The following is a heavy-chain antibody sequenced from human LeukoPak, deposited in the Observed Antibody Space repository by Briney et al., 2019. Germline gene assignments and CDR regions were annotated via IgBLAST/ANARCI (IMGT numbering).Heavy chain of an antibody. CDR2: ISGSGGST. V-gene: IGHV3-23*01. Sequence: GGSLRLSCAASGFTFSNAWMSWVRQAPGKGLEWVSAISGSGGSTYYADSVKGRFTISRDNSKNTLYLQMNSLRAEDTAVYYCAKDAGAPYYYGMDVWGQGTTVTVSS. D-gene: IGHD1-26*01. CDR3: AKDAGAPYYYGMDV. J-gene: IGHJ6*02. CDR1: GFTFSNAW.